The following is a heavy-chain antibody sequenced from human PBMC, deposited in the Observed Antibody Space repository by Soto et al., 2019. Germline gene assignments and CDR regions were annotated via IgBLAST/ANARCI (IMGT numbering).Heavy chain of an antibody. J-gene: IGHJ4*02. V-gene: IGHV3-33*01. D-gene: IGHD6-13*01. CDR2: IWYDGSNK. CDR1: GFTFSSYG. Sequence: GGSLRLSCAASGFTFSSYGMHWVRQAPGKGLEWVAVIWYDGSNKYYADSVKGRFTISRDNSKNTLYLQMNSLRAEDTAVYYCARERSSSSWYVPWFDYWGQGPLVTVCS. CDR3: ARERSSSSWYVPWFDY.